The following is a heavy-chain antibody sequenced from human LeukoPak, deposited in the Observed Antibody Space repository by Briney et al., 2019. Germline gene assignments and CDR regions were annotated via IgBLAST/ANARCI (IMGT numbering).Heavy chain of an antibody. CDR3: ARDGGFLTGYYSWFDP. J-gene: IGHJ5*02. Sequence: GGSLRLSCAASGFTFSNYGMHWVRQAPGKGLEWVAVISYDGSNKFYADSVKGRFTISRDNSKNTLYLQMNSLRAEDTAVYYCARDGGFLTGYYSWFDPWGQGTLVTVSS. CDR2: ISYDGSNK. CDR1: GFTFSNYG. D-gene: IGHD3-9*01. V-gene: IGHV3-30*03.